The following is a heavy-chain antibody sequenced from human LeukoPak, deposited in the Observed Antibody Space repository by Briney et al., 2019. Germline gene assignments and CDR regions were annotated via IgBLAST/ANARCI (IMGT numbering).Heavy chain of an antibody. CDR2: ISYDGSNK. J-gene: IGHJ4*02. V-gene: IGHV3-30*04. CDR1: GFTFSSYA. Sequence: GGSLRLSCAASGFTFSSYAMHWVRQAPGKGLEWVAVISYDGSNKYYADSVKGRFTISRDNSKNTLYLQMNSLRAEDTAVYYCAKAPESYYYDSSGYYPLDYWGQGTLVTVSS. D-gene: IGHD3-22*01. CDR3: AKAPESYYYDSSGYYPLDY.